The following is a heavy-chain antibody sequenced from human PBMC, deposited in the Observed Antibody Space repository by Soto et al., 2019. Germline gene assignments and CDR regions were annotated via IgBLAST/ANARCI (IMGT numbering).Heavy chain of an antibody. CDR3: ARRWFGDLGHNWFDP. CDR2: IYYSGST. CDR1: GGSISSSSYY. J-gene: IGHJ5*02. Sequence: PSETLSLTCTVSGGSISSSSYYWGWIRQPPGKGLEWIGSIYYSGSTYYNPSLKSRVTISVDTSKNQFSLKLSSVTAADTAVYYCARRWFGDLGHNWFDPWGQGTLVTVSS. D-gene: IGHD3-10*01. V-gene: IGHV4-39*01.